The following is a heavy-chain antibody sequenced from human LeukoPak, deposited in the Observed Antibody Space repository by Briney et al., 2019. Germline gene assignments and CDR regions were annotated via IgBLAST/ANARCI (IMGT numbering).Heavy chain of an antibody. CDR1: GFTFDVYA. Sequence: GGSLRLSCAATGFTFDVYAMHWVRQGPGKGLEWVSGISWNSGSIAYADSVKGRFTISRDNAKNSLYLQMDSLRAEDTALYYCAKGLSMVRGLDYWGQGTLVTVSS. CDR3: AKGLSMVRGLDY. V-gene: IGHV3-9*01. CDR2: ISWNSGSI. D-gene: IGHD3-10*01. J-gene: IGHJ4*02.